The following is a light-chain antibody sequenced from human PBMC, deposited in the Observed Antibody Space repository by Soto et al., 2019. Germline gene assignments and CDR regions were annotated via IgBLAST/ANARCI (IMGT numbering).Light chain of an antibody. V-gene: IGLV2-14*01. Sequence: QSALTQPASVSGSPGQSITISCTGTSSDIGDYIYVSWYQQHPGKAPKLMIYGVSYRPSGVSNRFSGSKSGNTASLTISGLQAEDEADYYCSSYRNNSTLEVFGGGTKVTVL. CDR3: SSYRNNSTLEV. J-gene: IGLJ2*01. CDR2: GVS. CDR1: SSDIGDYIY.